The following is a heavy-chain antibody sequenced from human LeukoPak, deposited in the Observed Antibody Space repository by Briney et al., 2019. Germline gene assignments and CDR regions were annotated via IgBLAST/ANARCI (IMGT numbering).Heavy chain of an antibody. J-gene: IGHJ5*02. CDR2: ISSSSSYI. CDR3: AKGAGSTPAGWFDP. V-gene: IGHV3-21*04. Sequence: GGSLRLSCAASGFTFSSYSMNWVRQAPGKGLEWVSSISSSSSYIYYADSVKGRFTISRDNAKNSLYLQMNSLRAEDMALYYCAKGAGSTPAGWFDPWGQGTLVTVSS. D-gene: IGHD2-15*01. CDR1: GFTFSSYS.